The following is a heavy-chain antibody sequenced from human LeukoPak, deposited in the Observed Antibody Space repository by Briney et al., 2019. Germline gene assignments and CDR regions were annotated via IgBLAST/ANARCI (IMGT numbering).Heavy chain of an antibody. CDR3: ARDLRGYGIDY. V-gene: IGHV1-18*01. D-gene: IGHD5-18*01. J-gene: IGHJ4*02. Sequence: GAAVKVSCKSSGYTFTSYGISWVRQAPGQGRGWMGWISAYNGNTNYAQKLQGRVTMTTDTSTTTAYMELRSLTSDDTAVYYCARDLRGYGIDYWGQGTLVTVSS. CDR1: GYTFTSYG. CDR2: ISAYNGNT.